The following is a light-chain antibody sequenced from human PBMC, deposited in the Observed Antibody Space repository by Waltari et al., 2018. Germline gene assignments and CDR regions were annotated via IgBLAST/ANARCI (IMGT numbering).Light chain of an antibody. Sequence: QFALTQPAPVSGSPGQSLTITCTATSSDVGDYKYVSWYQPHPGTVPKLLIYDVTNRPSGIADPFSTSSSCYTASLSISGLQTEDEADYYCSSYTTRSTRVSGTGTKATVL. CDR3: SSYTTRSTRV. CDR1: SSDVGDYKY. J-gene: IGLJ1*01. CDR2: DVT. V-gene: IGLV2-14*03.